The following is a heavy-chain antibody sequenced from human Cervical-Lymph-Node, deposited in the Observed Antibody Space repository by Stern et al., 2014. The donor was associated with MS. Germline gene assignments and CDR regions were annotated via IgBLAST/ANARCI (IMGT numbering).Heavy chain of an antibody. V-gene: IGHV5-51*01. CDR1: GYSFSKYW. CDR3: ARGGLWFQSPLDS. D-gene: IGHD3-10*01. Sequence: VQLVQSGAELKKPGESLKISCKGSGYSFSKYWIAWVRQMPGKGLEWMGIIYPGDSDTRYSPSFQGQVTIAADKSIDTAYIQWNSLKASDSAMYFCARGGLWFQSPLDSWGQGTLVTVSS. J-gene: IGHJ4*02. CDR2: IYPGDSDT.